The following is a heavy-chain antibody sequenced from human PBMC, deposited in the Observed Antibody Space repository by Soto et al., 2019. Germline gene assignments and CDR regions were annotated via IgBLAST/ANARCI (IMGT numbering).Heavy chain of an antibody. D-gene: IGHD3-9*01. CDR3: ARSEKYYDILTGYPRLGMDV. CDR2: IGTAGDT. V-gene: IGHV3-13*01. Sequence: GGSLRLSCAASGFTLSSYDMHWVRQATGKGLEWVSAIGTAGDTYYPGSVKGRFTISRENAKNSLYLQMNSLRAGDTAVYYCARSEKYYDILTGYPRLGMDVWGQGTTVT. J-gene: IGHJ6*02. CDR1: GFTLSSYD.